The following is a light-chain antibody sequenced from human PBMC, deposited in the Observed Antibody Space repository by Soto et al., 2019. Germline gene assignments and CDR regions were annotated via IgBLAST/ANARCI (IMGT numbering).Light chain of an antibody. Sequence: QAVVTQPASVSGSPGQSITIPCTGTSSDIGTFNYVSWYQQLPGNAPKLIIYEVRNRPSGVSNRFSGSKSGNTASLTISGLQAEDEADYYCSSYATGTSVLFGGGTKLTVL. J-gene: IGLJ2*01. CDR1: SSDIGTFNY. CDR3: SSYATGTSVL. V-gene: IGLV2-14*01. CDR2: EVR.